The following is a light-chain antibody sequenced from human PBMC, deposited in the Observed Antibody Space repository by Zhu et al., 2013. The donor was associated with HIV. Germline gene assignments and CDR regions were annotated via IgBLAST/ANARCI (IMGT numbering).Light chain of an antibody. Sequence: DIQMTQSPPTLSASVGDRVSITCRASQSISAWLAWYQQKPGKALVSSFIRPRPYKVGSHQGSAAVDMGTEFTLTINSLQSDDFATYYCQQYQTFPGFGQGTKVE. CDR3: QQYQTFPG. CDR2: RPR. J-gene: IGKJ1*01. V-gene: IGKV1-5*03. CDR1: QSISAW.